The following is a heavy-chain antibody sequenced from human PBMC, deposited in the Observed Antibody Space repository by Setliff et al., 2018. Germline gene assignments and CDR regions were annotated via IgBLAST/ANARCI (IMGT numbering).Heavy chain of an antibody. CDR3: ARTCSGSGCYAGLES. V-gene: IGHV3-33*08. D-gene: IGHD2-15*01. Sequence: GGSLRLSCAASGFTFSTYRMHWVRQAPGKGLEWVAVIWDDGGNKYHADSVKGRFTISRDNAKNTVYLQMNSLRVEDTAVYYCARTCSGSGCYAGLESWGQGTPVTVSS. J-gene: IGHJ4*02. CDR1: GFTFSTYR. CDR2: IWDDGGNK.